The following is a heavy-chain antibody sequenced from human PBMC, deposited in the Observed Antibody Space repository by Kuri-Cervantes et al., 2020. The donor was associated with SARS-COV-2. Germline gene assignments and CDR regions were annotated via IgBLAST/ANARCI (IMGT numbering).Heavy chain of an antibody. CDR1: GFTFSSYS. J-gene: IGHJ4*02. V-gene: IGHV3-48*01. D-gene: IGHD2-15*01. CDR2: ISSSSSTI. CDR3: ASGILYRWEGYFDY. Sequence: GGSLRLSCAASGFTFSSYSMNWVRQAPGKGLEWVSYISSSSSTIYYADSVKGRFTISRDNAKNSLYLQMNSLRAEDTAVYYCASGILYRWEGYFDYWGQGTLVTVSS.